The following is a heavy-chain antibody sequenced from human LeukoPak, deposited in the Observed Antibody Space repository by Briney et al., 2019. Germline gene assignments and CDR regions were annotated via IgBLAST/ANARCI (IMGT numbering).Heavy chain of an antibody. Sequence: SETLSLTCTVSGGSISSYYWCWIRHPPGKGLEWIGYIYYSGSTNYNPSLKSRVTISVDTSKNQFSLKLSSVTAADTAVYYCARAQTNMYTPGYYYYYMDVWGKGTTVTISS. V-gene: IGHV4-59*01. D-gene: IGHD1-14*01. CDR1: GGSISSYY. J-gene: IGHJ6*03. CDR3: ARAQTNMYTPGYYYYYMDV. CDR2: IYYSGST.